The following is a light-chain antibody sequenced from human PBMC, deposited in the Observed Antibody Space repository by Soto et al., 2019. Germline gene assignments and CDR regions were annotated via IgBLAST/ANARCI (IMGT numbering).Light chain of an antibody. CDR3: QQYNSYSRT. Sequence: DIQMTQCPSTLSASVGDRVTITCRASQSISSWLAWYQQKPGKAPKLMIYNASSLASGVPSRFSGRGSGTEFTLTISSLQPDDVATYYCQQYNSYSRTFGQGTKVDI. J-gene: IGKJ1*01. CDR2: NAS. CDR1: QSISSW. V-gene: IGKV1-5*03.